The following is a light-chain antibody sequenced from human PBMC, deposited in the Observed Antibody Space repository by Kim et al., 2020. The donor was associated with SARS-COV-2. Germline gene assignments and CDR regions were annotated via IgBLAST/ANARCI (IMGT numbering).Light chain of an antibody. CDR2: DVS. CDR1: SSDVGGYTY. J-gene: IGLJ3*02. CDR3: CSYAGTYTWV. Sequence: QSVTIDCTGTSSDVGGYTYGSWYQQNPGKAPKLMSYDVSKWPSGVPDRFSGSKSGNTASLTISGLQAEDEADYYCCSYAGTYTWVFGGGTQLTVL. V-gene: IGLV2-11*01.